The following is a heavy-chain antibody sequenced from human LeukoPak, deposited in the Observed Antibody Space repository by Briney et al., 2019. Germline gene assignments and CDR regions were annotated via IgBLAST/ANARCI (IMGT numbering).Heavy chain of an antibody. CDR1: GGSFSGYY. J-gene: IGHJ4*02. V-gene: IGHV4-34*01. Sequence: SQTLSPTCAVYGGSFSGYYWSWISHPPRQGLEWIGEINNSGSTNYNPSPKSRVTISLDTPKKPFSLKLSSVTPARTAAYYCVRTRRRDGSESYYREWGQRALVT. CDR2: INNSGST. CDR3: VRTRRRDGSESYYRE. D-gene: IGHD3-10*01.